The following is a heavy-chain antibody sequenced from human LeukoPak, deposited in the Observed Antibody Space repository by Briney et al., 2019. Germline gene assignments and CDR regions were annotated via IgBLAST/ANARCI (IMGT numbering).Heavy chain of an antibody. Sequence: GGSLRLSCAASGFTFSNAWMSWVRQAPGKGLEWVANIKQDGSEKYYVDSVKGRFTISRDNAKNSLYLQMNSLRAEDTAVYYCARSRAAAGTTPVGYWGQGTLVTVSS. D-gene: IGHD6-13*01. V-gene: IGHV3-7*01. CDR2: IKQDGSEK. CDR3: ARSRAAAGTTPVGY. J-gene: IGHJ4*02. CDR1: GFTFSNAW.